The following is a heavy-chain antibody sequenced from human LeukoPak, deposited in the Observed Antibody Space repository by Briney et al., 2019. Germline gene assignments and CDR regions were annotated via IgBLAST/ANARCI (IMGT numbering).Heavy chain of an antibody. Sequence: PSETLSLTCAVYGGSFSGYYWSWIRQPPGKGLEWIGEINHSGSTNYNPSLKSRVTISVDTSKNQFSLKLSSVTAADTAVYYCQAKSVEMTTIADYWGQGSLVTVSS. V-gene: IGHV4-34*01. CDR2: INHSGST. J-gene: IGHJ4*02. D-gene: IGHD5-24*01. CDR1: GGSFSGYY. CDR3: QAKSVEMTTIADY.